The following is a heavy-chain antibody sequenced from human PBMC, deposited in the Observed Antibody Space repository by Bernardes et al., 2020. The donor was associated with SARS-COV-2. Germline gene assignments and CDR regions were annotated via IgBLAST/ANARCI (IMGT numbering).Heavy chain of an antibody. CDR3: AKIGWGALEQLVLIRY. D-gene: IGHD6-6*01. J-gene: IGHJ4*02. CDR1: GFTFSSYA. CDR2: ISGSGGST. Sequence: GGSLRLSCAASGFTFSSYAMSWVRQAPGKGLEWVSAISGSGGSTYYADSVKGRFTISRDNSKNTLYLQMNSLRAEDTAVYYCAKIGWGALEQLVLIRYWGQGTLVTVSS. V-gene: IGHV3-23*01.